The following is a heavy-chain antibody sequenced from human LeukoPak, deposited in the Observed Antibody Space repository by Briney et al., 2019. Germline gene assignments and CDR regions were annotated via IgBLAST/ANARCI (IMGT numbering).Heavy chain of an antibody. Sequence: PGGSLRLSCAASGSTFSKYTMTWVRQAPGKGLEWVSGISGPGGLTDYADSVKGRFTISRDNSKNTLYLQMNSLRADDTATYYCAKGESDIVVVPGADAFDIWGQGTIVIVSS. V-gene: IGHV3-23*01. CDR1: GSTFSKYT. D-gene: IGHD2-2*01. CDR3: AKGESDIVVVPGADAFDI. J-gene: IGHJ3*02. CDR2: ISGPGGLT.